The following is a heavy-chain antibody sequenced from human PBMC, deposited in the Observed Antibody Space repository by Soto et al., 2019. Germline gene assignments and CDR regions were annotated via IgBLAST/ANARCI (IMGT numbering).Heavy chain of an antibody. Sequence: GGSLRLSCAASGFTFSSYSMNWVRQAPGKGLEWVSYISSSSTIYYADSVKGRFTISRDNAKNSLYLQMNSLRDEDTAVYYCARVPGINMENDYWGQGTLVTVSS. CDR3: ARVPGINMENDY. V-gene: IGHV3-48*02. D-gene: IGHD2-15*01. J-gene: IGHJ4*02. CDR1: GFTFSSYS. CDR2: ISSSSTI.